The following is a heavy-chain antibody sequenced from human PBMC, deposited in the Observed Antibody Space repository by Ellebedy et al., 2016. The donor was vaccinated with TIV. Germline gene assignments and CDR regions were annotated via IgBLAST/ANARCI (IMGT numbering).Heavy chain of an antibody. Sequence: GESLKISCAASGFTFSSYWMHWVRQGPGTGLVWVSRINSDGSSTSYADSVKGRFTISRDNAKNSLYLQMSGLKADDTAVYYCARGPRDMTPAYWYFDLWGRGTLVTVSS. V-gene: IGHV3-74*01. CDR1: GFTFSSYW. J-gene: IGHJ2*01. CDR2: INSDGSST. CDR3: ARGPRDMTPAYWYFDL.